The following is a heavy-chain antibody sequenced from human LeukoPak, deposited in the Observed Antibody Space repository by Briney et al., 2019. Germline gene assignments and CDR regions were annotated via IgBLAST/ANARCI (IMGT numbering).Heavy chain of an antibody. CDR2: IYPGASDT. CDR3: ARCGEMATISSCYFDY. V-gene: IGHV5-51*01. CDR1: RYGFPYYG. Sequence: GESLHISSHGLRYGFPYYGIGWVRPMTGKGREWMGTIYPGASDTRYSPSFQGQVTISADKSISTAYLQWSSLRASDTAMYYCARCGEMATISSCYFDYWGQGTLVTVSS. D-gene: IGHD5-24*01. J-gene: IGHJ4*02.